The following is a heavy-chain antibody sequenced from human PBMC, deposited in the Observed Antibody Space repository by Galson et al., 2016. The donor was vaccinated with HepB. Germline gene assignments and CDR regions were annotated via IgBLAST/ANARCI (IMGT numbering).Heavy chain of an antibody. Sequence: SLRLSCAASGFTFSGSAMHWVRQASGKGLEWVGRIRSKANNYATAYAASVKGRFTISRDDSKNTAYLQMNSLKTEDTAVYYCTSLTIFGVATNYWGQGTLVTVSS. CDR2: IRSKANNYAT. D-gene: IGHD3-3*01. CDR3: TSLTIFGVATNY. J-gene: IGHJ4*02. CDR1: GFTFSGSA. V-gene: IGHV3-73*01.